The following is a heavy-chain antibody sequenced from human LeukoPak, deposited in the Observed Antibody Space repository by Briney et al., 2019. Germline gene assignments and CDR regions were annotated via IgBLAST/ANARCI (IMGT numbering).Heavy chain of an antibody. CDR1: GGSFSGYY. D-gene: IGHD6-19*01. J-gene: IGHJ4*02. CDR3: ARRGYSSGWYKNHFDY. V-gene: IGHV4-34*01. CDR2: INHSGST. Sequence: SETLSLTCAVYGGSFSGYYWSWIRQPPGKGLEWIGEINHSGSTNYNPSLKSRVTISVDTSKNQFSLKLSSVTAADTAVYYRARRGYSSGWYKNHFDYWGQGTLVTVSS.